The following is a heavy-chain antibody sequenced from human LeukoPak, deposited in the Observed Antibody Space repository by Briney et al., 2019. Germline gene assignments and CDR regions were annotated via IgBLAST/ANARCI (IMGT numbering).Heavy chain of an antibody. CDR2: INHSGST. CDR3: ARVIVATTVYYYYYGMDV. Sequence: SETLSLTCAVYGGSFSGYYWSWIRQPPGKGLEWIGEINHSGSTNYSPSLKSRVTISVDTSKNQFSLKLSSVTAADTAVYYCARVIVATTVYYYYYGMDVWGQGTTVTVSS. CDR1: GGSFSGYY. D-gene: IGHD5-12*01. V-gene: IGHV4-34*01. J-gene: IGHJ6*02.